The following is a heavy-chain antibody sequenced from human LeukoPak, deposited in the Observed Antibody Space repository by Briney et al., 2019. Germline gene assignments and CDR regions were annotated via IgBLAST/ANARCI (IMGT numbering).Heavy chain of an antibody. D-gene: IGHD5-12*01. Sequence: GGSLRLSCAASGFTASTNYMTWVCQAPGKGLEWVSVIYSGGTTYYADSVKGRFSISRDNSKNTLYLQMNSLRAEDTAVYYCARYDYGRSGFDYWGQGTLVTVSS. CDR3: ARYDYGRSGFDY. J-gene: IGHJ4*02. V-gene: IGHV3-66*01. CDR2: IYSGGTT. CDR1: GFTASTNY.